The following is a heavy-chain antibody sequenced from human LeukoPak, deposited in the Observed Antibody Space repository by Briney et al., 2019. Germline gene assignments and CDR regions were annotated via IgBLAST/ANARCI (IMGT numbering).Heavy chain of an antibody. CDR3: ARVAHTGGYSSGWYPLYFDY. CDR1: GYSFTSYW. D-gene: IGHD6-19*01. J-gene: IGHJ4*02. Sequence: GESLKISCKGSGYSFTSYWIGWVRQMPGKGLEWMGIIYPGDSDTRYSPSFQGQVTISADKSISTAYLQWSSLKASDTAMYYCARVAHTGGYSSGWYPLYFDYWGQGTLVTVSS. V-gene: IGHV5-51*01. CDR2: IYPGDSDT.